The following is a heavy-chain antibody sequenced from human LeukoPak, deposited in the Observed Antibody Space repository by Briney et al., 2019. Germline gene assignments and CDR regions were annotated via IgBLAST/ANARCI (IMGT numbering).Heavy chain of an antibody. CDR2: INTNTGNP. J-gene: IGHJ4*02. CDR1: GYTFTGYY. D-gene: IGHD6-13*01. V-gene: IGHV7-4-1*02. Sequence: ASVKVSCKASGYTFTGYYMHWVRQAPGQGLEWMGWINTNTGNPTYAQGFTGRFVFSLDTSVSTAYLQISSLKAEDTAVYYCARDLGVYSSSFAVDYWGQGTLVTVSS. CDR3: ARDLGVYSSSFAVDY.